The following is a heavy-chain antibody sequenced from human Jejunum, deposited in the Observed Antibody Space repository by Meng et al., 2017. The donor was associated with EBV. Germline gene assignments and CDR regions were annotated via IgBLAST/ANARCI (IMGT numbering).Heavy chain of an antibody. J-gene: IGHJ5*01. CDR3: ARSGGHEQWLNFDS. Sequence: PAEVKTWEDLFTIFTISCVFGSCRIYHWCLIREAAGKGVGLIGFISYSGSTNYNPSLKGRVTISVDMSKNQFSLKLRSVTAADTAVYYCARSGGHEQWLNFDSWGQGTLVTVSS. CDR2: ISYSGST. CDR1: CVFGSCRIYH. D-gene: IGHD6-19*01. V-gene: IGHV4-61*01.